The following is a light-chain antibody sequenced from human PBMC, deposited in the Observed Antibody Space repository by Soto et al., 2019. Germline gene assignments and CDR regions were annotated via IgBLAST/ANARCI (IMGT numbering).Light chain of an antibody. CDR1: QSISSW. CDR3: QQYNSYPYT. V-gene: IGKV1-5*03. Sequence: DIQMTQSPSTLSASVGDRVTMTCRASQSISSWLAWYQQKQGKAPKLLIYKASSLESGVPSRFSGSGSGTEFTLTISSLQPDDVATYYCQQYNSYPYTFGQGTKLEIK. J-gene: IGKJ2*01. CDR2: KAS.